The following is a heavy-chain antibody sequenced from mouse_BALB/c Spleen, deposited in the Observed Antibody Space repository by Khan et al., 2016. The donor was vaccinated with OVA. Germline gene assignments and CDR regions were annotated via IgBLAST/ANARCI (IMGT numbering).Heavy chain of an antibody. Sequence: QVQLQQSGAGLVRPAVSVTISCKVSGYSFTDYAMHWVNQSHARSLVWLGVISTYYGSADYNPTFQSQTSMTVDTSSNTAFMEFASLTSEDSAIYVCASGGWFAYWGQGTQFTVSA. CDR1: GYSFTDYA. CDR3: ASGGWFAY. D-gene: IGHD1-1*02. V-gene: IGHV1S137*01. CDR2: ISTYYGSA. J-gene: IGHJ3*01.